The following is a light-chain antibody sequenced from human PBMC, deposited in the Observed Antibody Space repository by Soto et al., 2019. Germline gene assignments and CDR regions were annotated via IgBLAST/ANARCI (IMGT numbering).Light chain of an antibody. CDR2: DVT. V-gene: IGLV2-14*01. J-gene: IGLJ7*01. Sequence: QSALTQTASVSGSPGQAITISCTGTSSDVGAYDFVSWYQHYPGKAPKLVTFDVTHRPPGISDRFSGSKSANTASLTISGLQAEDEAFYYCSSYTTRSTLVFGGGTQLTVL. CDR3: SSYTTRSTLV. CDR1: SSDVGAYDF.